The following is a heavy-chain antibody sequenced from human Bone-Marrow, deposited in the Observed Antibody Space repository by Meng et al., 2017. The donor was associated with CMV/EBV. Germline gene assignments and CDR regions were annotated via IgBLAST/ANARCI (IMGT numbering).Heavy chain of an antibody. V-gene: IGHV3-7*01. CDR2: IKQDGSEK. Sequence: GGSLRLSCAASGFTFSSYWMSWVRQAPGKGLEWVANIKQDGSEKYYVDSVKGRFTISRDNAKNSLYLQMNSLRAEDTAVYYCARYDFWSGYPAAYYYGMDFWGQGTTVTGSS. J-gene: IGHJ6*02. D-gene: IGHD3-3*01. CDR1: GFTFSSYW. CDR3: ARYDFWSGYPAAYYYGMDF.